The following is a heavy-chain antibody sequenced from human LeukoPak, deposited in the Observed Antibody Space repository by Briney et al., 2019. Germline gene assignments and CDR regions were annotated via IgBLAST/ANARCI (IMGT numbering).Heavy chain of an antibody. Sequence: HSGGSLRPSCSASGFTFDDYAVSWFRQAPGRGLEWVGFIRSKAFGGTPEYAASVRGRFTISRDDSKSIAYLQMNSLKTEDTAVYYCTRNTVTVHFDYWSQGTLVTVSS. CDR2: IRSKAFGGTP. D-gene: IGHD4-17*01. CDR1: GFTFDDYA. V-gene: IGHV3-49*03. J-gene: IGHJ4*02. CDR3: TRNTVTVHFDY.